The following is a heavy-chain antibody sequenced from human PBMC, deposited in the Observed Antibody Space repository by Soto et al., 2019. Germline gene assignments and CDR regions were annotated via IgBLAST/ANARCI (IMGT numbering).Heavy chain of an antibody. V-gene: IGHV1-69*12. J-gene: IGHJ2*01. CDR3: ARGNHRCLQLWYVEL. D-gene: IGHD1-1*01. CDR1: GGTFSNYP. Sequence: QVQLVQSGAEVKKPGSSVKVSCKSSGGTFSNYPISWVRQAPGQGLEWMGGIIPIFGTVNYAQKLQGRDTITADDSTSTAYMEQSSLRSEDAAVYYGARGNHRCLQLWYVELWGRGTLVTVSS. CDR2: IIPIFGTV.